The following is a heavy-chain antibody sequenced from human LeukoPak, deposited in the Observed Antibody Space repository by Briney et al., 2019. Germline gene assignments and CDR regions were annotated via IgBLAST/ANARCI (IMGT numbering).Heavy chain of an antibody. J-gene: IGHJ4*02. V-gene: IGHV3-30*02. CDR1: GFTFSSYG. CDR2: IRYDGSNK. CDR3: ARGLTGGGYCSGGSCYVLDY. D-gene: IGHD2-15*01. Sequence: GGSLRLSCAASGFTFSSYGMHWVRQAPGKGLEWVTFIRYDGSNKYYADSVKGRFTISRDNSKNTLYLQMNSLRAEDTAVYYCARGLTGGGYCSGGSCYVLDYWGQGTLVTVSS.